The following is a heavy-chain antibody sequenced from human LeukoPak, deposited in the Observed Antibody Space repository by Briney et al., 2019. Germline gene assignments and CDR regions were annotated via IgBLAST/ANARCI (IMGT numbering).Heavy chain of an antibody. CDR3: AKGYGDYFDAFDI. V-gene: IGHV3-11*01. J-gene: IGHJ4*02. D-gene: IGHD4-17*01. Sequence: GGSLRLSCAASGFTFSDYYMSWIRQAPGKGLEWVSYISSSGSTIYYADSVKGRFTISRDNSKNTLYLQMNSLRAEDTAVYYCAKGYGDYFDAFDIWGQGTLVTVSS. CDR2: ISSSGSTI. CDR1: GFTFSDYY.